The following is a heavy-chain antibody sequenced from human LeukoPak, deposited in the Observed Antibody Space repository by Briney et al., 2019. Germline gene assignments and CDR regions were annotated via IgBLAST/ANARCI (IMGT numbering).Heavy chain of an antibody. J-gene: IGHJ4*02. CDR1: GFTFSSYS. V-gene: IGHV3-21*01. D-gene: IGHD3-10*01. Sequence: GGSLRLSCAASGFTFSSYSMNWVRRAPGRGLEWVSSISSSSSYIYYADSVKGRFTISRDNAKNSLYLQMNSLRAEDTAVYYCARRLGGEFDYWGQGTLVTVSS. CDR2: ISSSSSYI. CDR3: ARRLGGEFDY.